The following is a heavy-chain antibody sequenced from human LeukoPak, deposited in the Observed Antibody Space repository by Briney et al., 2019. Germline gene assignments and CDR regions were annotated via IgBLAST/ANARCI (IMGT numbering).Heavy chain of an antibody. D-gene: IGHD3-10*01. Sequence: GGSLRLSCAASRFTFDEYAMNWVRQAPGKGLEWVSSIGGSDVSTYYADSVTGRFTISRDNSKNTLYLQMNSLRVEDTAIYYCAKILWFTTGSYIFDYWGQGTLVTVSS. V-gene: IGHV3-23*01. CDR2: IGGSDVST. CDR3: AKILWFTTGSYIFDY. CDR1: RFTFDEYA. J-gene: IGHJ4*02.